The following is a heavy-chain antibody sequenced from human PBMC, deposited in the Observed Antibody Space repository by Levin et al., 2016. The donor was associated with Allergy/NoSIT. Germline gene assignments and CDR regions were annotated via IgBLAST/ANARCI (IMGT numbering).Heavy chain of an antibody. J-gene: IGHJ4*02. Sequence: ASVKVSCKASGYTFTGYYMHWVRQAPGQGLEWMGWINPNSGGTKFAQKFQGRVTMTRDTSISTAYMELSSLRSDDTAVYYCTRGRDRYSSSSHDYWGQGTLVTVAS. D-gene: IGHD6-6*01. CDR2: INPNSGGT. V-gene: IGHV1-2*02. CDR1: GYTFTGYY. CDR3: TRGRDRYSSSSHDY.